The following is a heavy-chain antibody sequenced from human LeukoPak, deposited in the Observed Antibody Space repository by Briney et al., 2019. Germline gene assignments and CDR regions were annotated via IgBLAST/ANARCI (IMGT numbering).Heavy chain of an antibody. CDR1: GYTFSSYG. V-gene: IGHV1-18*01. CDR2: ISAYNGNT. CDR3: ARGRRYGDYEGWFDP. Sequence: GASVKVSCKASGYTFSSYGIAWVRQAPGHGLEWMGWISAYNGNTNYLQKFQGRVTMTRNTSISTAYMELSSLRSEDTAVYYCARGRRYGDYEGWFDPWGQGTLVTVSS. J-gene: IGHJ5*02. D-gene: IGHD4-17*01.